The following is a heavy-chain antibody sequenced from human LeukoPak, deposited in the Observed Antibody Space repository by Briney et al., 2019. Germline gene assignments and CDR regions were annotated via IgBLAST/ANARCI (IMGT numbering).Heavy chain of an antibody. CDR1: RFTFSTYS. CDR3: ARDGFLGPVTAYLDY. J-gene: IGHJ4*02. CDR2: IDSTSTYI. Sequence: PGGSLRLSCAASRFTFSTYSMNWVRQAPGKGLEWVSSIDSTSTYIYYADSVKGRFTISRDNAKNSLYLQMNSLRAEDTAVYYCARDGFLGPVTAYLDYWGQGTPVTVSS. V-gene: IGHV3-21*01. D-gene: IGHD2-21*02.